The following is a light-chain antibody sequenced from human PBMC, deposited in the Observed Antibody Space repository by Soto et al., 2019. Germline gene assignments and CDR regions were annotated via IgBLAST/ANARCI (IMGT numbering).Light chain of an antibody. CDR3: QQYYSIPIT. CDR1: QSVLYSSNNKNY. CDR2: WAS. J-gene: IGKJ5*01. Sequence: DIVMTQSPDSLAVSLGERATINCKSSQSVLYSSNNKNYLAWYQQKPGQPPKLLIYWASTRESGVPDRFSGSGSGTDNTLTISSLQAEDVAVYYCQQYYSIPITFGQGTRLEIK. V-gene: IGKV4-1*01.